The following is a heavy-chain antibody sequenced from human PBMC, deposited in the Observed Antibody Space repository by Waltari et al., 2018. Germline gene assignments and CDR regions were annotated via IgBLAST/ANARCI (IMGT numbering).Heavy chain of an antibody. J-gene: IGHJ4*02. CDR3: ARYGTQGYYFDY. V-gene: IGHV1-69*14. CDR2: IIPSFGTA. D-gene: IGHD4-17*01. Sequence: QVQLVQSGAEVKKPGSSVKVSCKASGGTFSSYAISWVRQAPGQGLEWMGGIIPSFGTANSAQKFQGRVTITADKSTTTAYMELSSLRSEDTAVYYCARYGTQGYYFDYWGQGTLVTVSS. CDR1: GGTFSSYA.